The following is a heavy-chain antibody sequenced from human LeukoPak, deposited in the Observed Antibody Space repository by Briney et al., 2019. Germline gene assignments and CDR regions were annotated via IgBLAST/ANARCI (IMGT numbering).Heavy chain of an antibody. D-gene: IGHD3-3*01. CDR1: GGSISSYY. CDR3: ARLFFVIDT. Sequence: PSETLSLTCTVSGGSISSYYWSWIRQPPGKGLEWIGYIYTSGSTNYNPSLKSRVNISVDTSKNQFSLQLSSVTAADTAVYYCARLFFVIDTWGQGTLVTVSS. J-gene: IGHJ5*02. CDR2: IYTSGST. V-gene: IGHV4-4*08.